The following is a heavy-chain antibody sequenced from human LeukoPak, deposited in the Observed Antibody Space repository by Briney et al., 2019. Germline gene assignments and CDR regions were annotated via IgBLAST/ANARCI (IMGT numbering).Heavy chain of an antibody. V-gene: IGHV6-1*01. CDR1: GDSVSSKSAT. J-gene: IGHJ4*02. Sequence: SQTLSLTCAISGDSVSSKSATWNWIRQSPSRGFEWLGRTYRRSKWNNDFAVSVKGRISINPVTSKNQFFLHLNSVTPEDTAVYYCARSGLSALAGGIDYWGQGTLVTVSS. D-gene: IGHD6-19*01. CDR2: TYRRSKWNN. CDR3: ARSGLSALAGGIDY.